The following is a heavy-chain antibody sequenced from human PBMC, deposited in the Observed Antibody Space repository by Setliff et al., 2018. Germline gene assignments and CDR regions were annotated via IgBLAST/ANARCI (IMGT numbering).Heavy chain of an antibody. D-gene: IGHD2-21*01. J-gene: IGHJ6*02. Sequence: LRLSCAASGFAFNTYWMHRVRQVPGKGLVWVARINGDGSVANYADAVKGRFTISRDNAKNTLSLQMNTLKAEDTAVYYCTRDIVVFTDIDYYYSGMDVWGQGTAVTVSS. CDR2: INGDGSVA. CDR3: TRDIVVFTDIDYYYSGMDV. V-gene: IGHV3-74*01. CDR1: GFAFNTYW.